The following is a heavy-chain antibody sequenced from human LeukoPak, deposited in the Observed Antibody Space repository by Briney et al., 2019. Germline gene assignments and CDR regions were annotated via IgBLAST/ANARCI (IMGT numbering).Heavy chain of an antibody. D-gene: IGHD3-10*01. V-gene: IGHV3-23*01. CDR2: ISGSGGST. CDR1: GFTFSSYA. J-gene: IGHJ4*02. CDR3: AKWGRGELLSIY. Sequence: QSGGSLRLSCAASGFTFSSYAMGWVGQAPGKGLEWVSAISGSGGSTYYADSVKGRFTISRDNSKNTLYLQMNSLRAEDTAVYYCAKWGRGELLSIYWGQGTLVTVSS.